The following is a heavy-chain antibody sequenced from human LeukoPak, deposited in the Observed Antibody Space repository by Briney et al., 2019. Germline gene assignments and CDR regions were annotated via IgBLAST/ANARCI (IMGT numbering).Heavy chain of an antibody. D-gene: IGHD3-16*01. CDR2: ISHDGSNK. CDR3: AKDQGGYSYGMDV. CDR1: GFTFSGYD. Sequence: GRSLRLSCAASGFTFSGYDMDWVRQAPGKGLEWVAVISHDGSNKYYVDSVKGRFTISRDNSKNTLYLHMNSLRAEDTAVYYCAKDQGGYSYGMDVWGQGTTVTVSS. J-gene: IGHJ6*02. V-gene: IGHV3-30*18.